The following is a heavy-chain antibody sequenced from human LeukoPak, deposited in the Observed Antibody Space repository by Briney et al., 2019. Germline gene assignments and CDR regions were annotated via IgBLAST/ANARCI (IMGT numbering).Heavy chain of an antibody. D-gene: IGHD3-10*01. J-gene: IGHJ5*02. V-gene: IGHV4-4*07. CDR3: ARESTRYGSGNYNWFDR. CDR1: GDSMRNYY. Sequence: SETLSLTCTVSGDSMRNYYWAWIRQSAGKGLEWIGRIYRSGTTNYSPSLHSRGTMSIDTSQNYFSLKLTSVTAADTAVYYCARESTRYGSGNYNWFDRWGQGTLVTVSS. CDR2: IYRSGTT.